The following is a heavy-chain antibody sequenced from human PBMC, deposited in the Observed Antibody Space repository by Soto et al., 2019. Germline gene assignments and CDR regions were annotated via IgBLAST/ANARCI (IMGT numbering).Heavy chain of an antibody. Sequence: WPWIRQPPGKGLEWIGSVYYSGSTNSHPSLKSRVTISVDTSKNQFSLKLSSVSAADTAVYYCARGAGGNFYFDYWGQGTLVAVSA. D-gene: IGHD2-21*02. V-gene: IGHV4-31*02. CDR3: ARGAGGNFYFDY. CDR2: VYYSGST. J-gene: IGHJ4*02.